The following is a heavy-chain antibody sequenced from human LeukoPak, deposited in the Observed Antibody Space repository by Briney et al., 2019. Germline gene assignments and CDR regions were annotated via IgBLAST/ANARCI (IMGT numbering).Heavy chain of an antibody. J-gene: IGHJ4*02. V-gene: IGHV3-30*02. CDR1: GFIFSDYG. Sequence: GGSLRLSCAASGFIFSDYGVHWVRQAPGKGLEWVAFIRYDGSNKYYADSVKGRFTISRDNSKNTLYLQMNSLRAEDTAVYYCAKIGSGSYGDFDYWGQGTLVTVSS. CDR3: AKIGSGSYGDFDY. CDR2: IRYDGSNK. D-gene: IGHD3-10*01.